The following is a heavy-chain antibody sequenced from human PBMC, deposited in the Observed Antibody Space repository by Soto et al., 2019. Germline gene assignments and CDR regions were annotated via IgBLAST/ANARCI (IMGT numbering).Heavy chain of an antibody. D-gene: IGHD3-10*01. Sequence: GGSLRLSCAASGFTFSSYGMHWVRQAPGKGLEWVAVISYDGSNKYYADSVKGRFTISRDNSKNTLYLQMNSLRAEDTAVYYCAKDPSDLTPWFGELYPYWGQGTLVTVSS. J-gene: IGHJ4*02. CDR2: ISYDGSNK. V-gene: IGHV3-30*18. CDR3: AKDPSDLTPWFGELYPY. CDR1: GFTFSSYG.